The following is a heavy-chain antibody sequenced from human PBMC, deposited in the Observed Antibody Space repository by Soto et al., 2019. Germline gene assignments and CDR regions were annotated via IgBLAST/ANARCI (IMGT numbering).Heavy chain of an antibody. D-gene: IGHD5-12*01. J-gene: IGHJ6*02. CDR3: ARDYYRFNSGYGFSMDV. CDR2: ISYDGSNK. Sequence: GGSLRLSSAAAGFTFSSYAMHWVRQAPGKGLEWVAVISYDGSNKYYADSVKGRFTISRDNSKNTLYLQMNSLRAEDTAVYYCARDYYRFNSGYGFSMDVWGQGTTVTVSS. CDR1: GFTFSSYA. V-gene: IGHV3-30-3*01.